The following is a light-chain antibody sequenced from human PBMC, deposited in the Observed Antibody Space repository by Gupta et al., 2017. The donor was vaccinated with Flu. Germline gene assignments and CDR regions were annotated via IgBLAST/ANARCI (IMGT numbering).Light chain of an antibody. CDR2: KVS. CDR3: MQATHWPLT. J-gene: IGKJ3*01. Sequence: SCRTSQRLVQSDGNTYLNWYQQRPGQSPRLLMYKVSNRDSGVPDRFSGSGSGTDFTLKISRVEAEDVGVYYCMQATHWPLTFGPGTKVEIK. V-gene: IGKV2-30*02. CDR1: QRLVQSDGNTY.